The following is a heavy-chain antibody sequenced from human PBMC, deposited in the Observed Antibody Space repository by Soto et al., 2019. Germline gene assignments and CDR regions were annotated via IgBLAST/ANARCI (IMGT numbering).Heavy chain of an antibody. CDR1: GYIFSTYT. J-gene: IGHJ4*02. CDR3: ARVSFETSGYAYY. Sequence: QVHLVQSGAEVKKPGASVKVSCKASGYIFSTYTMHWVRQAPGQRLEWMGWINAANGNTKYSQNFQGRVTISRDTSASTGYLELSSLRSEDTAVYYCARVSFETSGYAYYWGQGTLVTVSS. D-gene: IGHD3-16*01. V-gene: IGHV1-3*01. CDR2: INAANGNT.